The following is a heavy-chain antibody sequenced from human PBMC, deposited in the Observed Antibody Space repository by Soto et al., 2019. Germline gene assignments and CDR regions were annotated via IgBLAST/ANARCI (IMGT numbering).Heavy chain of an antibody. J-gene: IGHJ6*02. V-gene: IGHV4-4*07. CDR3: AREGAGGFGMDV. CDR2: VYTTGST. D-gene: IGHD1-26*01. CDR1: GGSIRSYY. Sequence: SETLSLTCNVSGGSIRSYYWSWVRQPAGKALEWIGRVYTTGSTNYNPSLRSRVSISVDTSKNQFSLTVTSVTAADTAVYYCAREGAGGFGMDVWGQGTTVTVSS.